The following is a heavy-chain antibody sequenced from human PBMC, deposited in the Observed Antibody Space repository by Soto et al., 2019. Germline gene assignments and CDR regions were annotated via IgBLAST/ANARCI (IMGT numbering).Heavy chain of an antibody. V-gene: IGHV3-21*01. J-gene: IGHJ4*02. Sequence: EVQLVESGGGLVKPGGSLRLSCAASGFTFSSYSMNWVRQAPGKGLEWVSSISSSSYYIYYADSVKGRFTISRDNAKNSLYLQMNSLGAEDTAVYYCVRETHHSSTWYPDYWGQGTLVTVSS. CDR1: GFTFSSYS. D-gene: IGHD6-13*01. CDR2: ISSSSYYI. CDR3: VRETHHSSTWYPDY.